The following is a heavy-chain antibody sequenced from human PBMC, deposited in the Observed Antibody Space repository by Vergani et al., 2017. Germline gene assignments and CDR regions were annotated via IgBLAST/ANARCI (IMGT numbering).Heavy chain of an antibody. D-gene: IGHD3-3*01. V-gene: IGHV1-2*02. J-gene: IGHJ6*02. CDR3: ARDPGGSGYIGGMDV. Sequence: QVQLVQSGAEVKKPGASVKVSCKASGYTFTGYYMHWVRQAPGQGLEWMGWINPNSGGTNYAQKFQGRVTMTRDTSISTAYMELSRLRSDDTAGYYCARDPGGSGYIGGMDVWGQGTTVTVSS. CDR1: GYTFTGYY. CDR2: INPNSGGT.